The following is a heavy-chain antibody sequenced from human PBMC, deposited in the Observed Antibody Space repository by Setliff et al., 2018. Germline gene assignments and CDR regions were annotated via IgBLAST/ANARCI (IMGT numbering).Heavy chain of an antibody. CDR3: ARAPRYFDSTGSYFDG. CDR2: IYYSGST. CDR1: GGSISSHY. V-gene: IGHV4-59*11. J-gene: IGHJ4*02. Sequence: SETLSLTCTVSGGSISSHYWSWIRQPPGKGLEWIGYIYYSGSTNYNPSLKNRVTISIDKSKNQFSLKMSSVTAADTAVYYCARAPRYFDSTGSYFDGWGQGTLVTVSS. D-gene: IGHD3-22*01.